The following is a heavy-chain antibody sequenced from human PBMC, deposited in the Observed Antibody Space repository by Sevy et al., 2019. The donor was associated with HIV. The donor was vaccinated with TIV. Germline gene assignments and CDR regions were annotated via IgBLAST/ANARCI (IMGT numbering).Heavy chain of an antibody. D-gene: IGHD3-3*01. J-gene: IGHJ4*02. CDR3: ARGGPITFFGVAAATTHYFDY. CDR1: GGSISSYY. CDR2: IYYSGST. V-gene: IGHV4-59*01. Sequence: SDTLSLTCTVSGGSISSYYWSWIRQPPGKGLEWIGYIYYSGSTNYNPSLKSRVTISVDTSKNQFSLKLSSVTAADTAVYFCARGGPITFFGVAAATTHYFDYWGQGTLVTVSS.